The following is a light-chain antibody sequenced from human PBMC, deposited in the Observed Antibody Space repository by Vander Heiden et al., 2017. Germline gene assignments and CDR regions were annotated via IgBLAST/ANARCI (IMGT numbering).Light chain of an antibody. CDR3: QQYYNIPRT. CDR1: QSVLSSSNNKNY. Sequence: DIVMTQSPDSLAASLGERATINCKSSQSVLSSSNNKNYLTWFQQKPGQPPKLLIYWASTRESGVPDRFSGSGSGTDFTLTISSLQAEDVAVYYCQQYYNIPRTFGQGTKVEIK. J-gene: IGKJ1*01. V-gene: IGKV4-1*01. CDR2: WAS.